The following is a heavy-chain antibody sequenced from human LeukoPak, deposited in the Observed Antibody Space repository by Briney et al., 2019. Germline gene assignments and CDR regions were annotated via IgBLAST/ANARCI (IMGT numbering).Heavy chain of an antibody. Sequence: SETLSPTRPVSGGSISIYYWSWIRQPAGKGLEWIGRIYASGSTNYNPSLKSRVSMSVDTTKNQFSLKLSSVTAAETAVYYCARDARYGDLDYWGQGTLVTVSS. CDR3: ARDARYGDLDY. D-gene: IGHD4-17*01. V-gene: IGHV4-4*07. CDR2: IYASGST. J-gene: IGHJ4*02. CDR1: GGSISIYY.